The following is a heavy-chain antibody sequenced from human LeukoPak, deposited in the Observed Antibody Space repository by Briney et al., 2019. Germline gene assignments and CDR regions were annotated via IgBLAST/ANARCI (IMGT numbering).Heavy chain of an antibody. CDR3: AREGPYYYDSSGSIDY. D-gene: IGHD3-22*01. Sequence: GGSLRLSCAASGFSFSKFSMNWVRQAPGKGLEWVANIKQDGSEKYYVDSVKGRFTISRDNAKNSLYLQMNSLRAEDTAVYYCAREGPYYYDSSGSIDYWGQGTLVTVSS. V-gene: IGHV3-7*01. CDR2: IKQDGSEK. J-gene: IGHJ4*02. CDR1: GFSFSKFS.